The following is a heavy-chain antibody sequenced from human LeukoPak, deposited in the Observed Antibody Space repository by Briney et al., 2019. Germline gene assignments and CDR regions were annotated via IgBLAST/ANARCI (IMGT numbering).Heavy chain of an antibody. D-gene: IGHD6-13*01. V-gene: IGHV3-21*01. Sequence: PGGSLRLSCAASGFSFSLYWMTWVRQAPGKGLEWVSSISSSSSYIYYADSVKGRFTISRDNAKNSLYLQMNSLRAEDTAVYYCARGSGIAAAANDYWGQGTLVTVSS. CDR2: ISSSSSYI. CDR1: GFSFSLYW. J-gene: IGHJ4*02. CDR3: ARGSGIAAAANDY.